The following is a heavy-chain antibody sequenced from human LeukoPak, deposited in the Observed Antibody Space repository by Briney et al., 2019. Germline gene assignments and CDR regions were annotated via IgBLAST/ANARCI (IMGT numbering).Heavy chain of an antibody. CDR2: IKQDGSEK. Sequence: PGGSLRLSCAASGFTFSSYWMSWVRQAPGKGLEWVANIKQDGSEKYYVDSVKGRFTISRDNAKNSLYLQMNSLRAEDTAVYYCARDHPEYVLRYFDWYSFGAFDIWGQGTMVTVSS. CDR3: ARDHPEYVLRYFDWYSFGAFDI. D-gene: IGHD3-9*01. V-gene: IGHV3-7*01. J-gene: IGHJ3*02. CDR1: GFTFSSYW.